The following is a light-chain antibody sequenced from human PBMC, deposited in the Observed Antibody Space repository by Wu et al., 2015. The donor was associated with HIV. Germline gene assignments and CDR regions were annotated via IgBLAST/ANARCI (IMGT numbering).Light chain of an antibody. J-gene: IGKJ5*01. Sequence: EIVLTQSPGTLSLSPGERAILSCRARQSVSSNYLAWYQQKPGQAPRLLIYGASGRATGIPDRFSGSGSGTDFTLTITRLEPEDFAVYFCQQYDTPPITFGPGTRLEMK. V-gene: IGKV3-20*01. CDR2: GAS. CDR1: QSVSSNY. CDR3: QQYDTPPIT.